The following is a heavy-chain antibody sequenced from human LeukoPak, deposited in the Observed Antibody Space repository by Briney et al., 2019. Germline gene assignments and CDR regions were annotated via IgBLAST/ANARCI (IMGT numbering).Heavy chain of an antibody. D-gene: IGHD5-12*01. CDR2: ISGSGGST. J-gene: IGHJ4*02. V-gene: IGHV3-23*01. CDR3: AKDRLSGYDSFDY. Sequence: GGSLRLSCAASGFTFSSYGMSWVRQAPGKGLEWVSAISGSGGSTYYADSVKGRFTISRDNSKNTLYLQMNSLRAEDTAVYYCAKDRLSGYDSFDYWGQGTLVTVSS. CDR1: GFTFSSYG.